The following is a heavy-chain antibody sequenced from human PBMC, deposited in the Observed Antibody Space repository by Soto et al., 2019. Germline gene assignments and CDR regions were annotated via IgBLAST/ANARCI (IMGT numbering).Heavy chain of an antibody. J-gene: IGHJ4*02. Sequence: SETLSLTCAVYGGSFSGYSWGWIRQPPGKGLEWIGEINHSVSTNYNPSLKSRVTISIDTSKNQFSLNLDSVTAADTAVYYCARVTDYWGQGTRVTVSS. CDR2: INHSVST. CDR1: GGSFSGYS. V-gene: IGHV4-34*01. CDR3: ARVTDY.